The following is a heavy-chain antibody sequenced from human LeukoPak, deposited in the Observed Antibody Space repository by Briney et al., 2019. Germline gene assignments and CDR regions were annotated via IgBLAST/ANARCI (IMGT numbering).Heavy chain of an antibody. J-gene: IGHJ6*03. CDR3: ARGAPMVRGAPGWANHYYYYMDV. V-gene: IGHV1-18*01. Sequence: GASVKVSCKASGYTFTSYGISWVRQAPGQGLEWMGWISAYNGNTNYAQKLQGRVTMTTDTSTSTAYMELRSLRSDDTAVYYCARGAPMVRGAPGWANHYYYYMDVWGKGTTVTVSS. CDR2: ISAYNGNT. CDR1: GYTFTSYG. D-gene: IGHD3-10*01.